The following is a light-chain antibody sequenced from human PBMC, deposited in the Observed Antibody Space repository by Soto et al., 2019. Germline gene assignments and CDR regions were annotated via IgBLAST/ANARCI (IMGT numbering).Light chain of an antibody. CDR1: HSFSSF. J-gene: IGKJ5*01. CDR3: QQRSNWPFT. Sequence: EIVLTQSPATQSLSPGERATLSSRAIHSFSSFLAWYQQKPGQAPRLLIYDASNRATGIPARFSGSGSGTDFTLTISSLEPEDFAVYYCQQRSNWPFTFGQGTRLEIK. V-gene: IGKV3-11*01. CDR2: DAS.